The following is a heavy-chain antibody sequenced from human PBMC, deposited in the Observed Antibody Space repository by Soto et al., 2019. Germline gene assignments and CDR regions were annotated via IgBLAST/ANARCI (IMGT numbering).Heavy chain of an antibody. V-gene: IGHV3-21*04. J-gene: IGHJ6*02. Sequence: DGSLILSCVASGFPFTTYSMNWVRPAPGKGLEWVSSIIVSGTYIYYADSVKRRFTISRDNSKNTVYLQMNSLRAEDTAVYYCTKGYCSRTSCYFDYYATDVWGQGTAVTFSS. CDR1: GFPFTTYS. D-gene: IGHD2-2*01. CDR3: TKGYCSRTSCYFDYYATDV. CDR2: IIVSGTYI.